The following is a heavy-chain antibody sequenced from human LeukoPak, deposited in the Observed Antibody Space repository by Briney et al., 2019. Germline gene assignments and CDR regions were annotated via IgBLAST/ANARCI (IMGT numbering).Heavy chain of an antibody. CDR1: GYTFTGYY. J-gene: IGHJ3*02. CDR2: INPNSGGT. D-gene: IGHD5-12*01. CDR3: AREGYSGYDPDAFDI. V-gene: IGHV1-2*02. Sequence: GASVKVSCKASGYTFTGYYMHWVRQAPGQGLEWMGWINPNSGGTNNAQKFQGRVTMTRDTSISTAYMELSRLRSDDTAVYYCAREGYSGYDPDAFDIWGQGTMVTVSS.